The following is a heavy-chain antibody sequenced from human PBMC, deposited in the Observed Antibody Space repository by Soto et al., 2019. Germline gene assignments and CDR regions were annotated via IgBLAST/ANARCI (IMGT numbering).Heavy chain of an antibody. CDR2: ISYDGRNK. CDR1: GFTFSNYG. V-gene: IGHV3-30*03. J-gene: IGHJ6*02. CDR3: EGYYYGMDV. Sequence: QVQLVESGGGVVQPGRSLRLSCAASGFTFSNYGMHWVRQAPGKGLEWVAVISYDGRNKDYADSVKGRFTISRDNSKNTLYLQMNSLRPGDTAVYYCEGYYYGMDVWGQGTTVTVSS.